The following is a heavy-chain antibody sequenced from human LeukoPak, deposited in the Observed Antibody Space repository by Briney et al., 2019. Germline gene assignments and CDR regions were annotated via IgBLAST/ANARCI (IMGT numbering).Heavy chain of an antibody. Sequence: PGGSLRLSCAASGFTFSNAWMSWVRQAPGKGLELVGRIKSETDGGTTDYAAPVKGRFTISRDDSKNTLYLQMNSLKTEDTAVYYCTTGDCSGGSCYDYWGQGTLVTVSS. CDR3: TTGDCSGGSCYDY. J-gene: IGHJ4*02. D-gene: IGHD2-15*01. CDR1: GFTFSNAW. V-gene: IGHV3-15*01. CDR2: IKSETDGGTT.